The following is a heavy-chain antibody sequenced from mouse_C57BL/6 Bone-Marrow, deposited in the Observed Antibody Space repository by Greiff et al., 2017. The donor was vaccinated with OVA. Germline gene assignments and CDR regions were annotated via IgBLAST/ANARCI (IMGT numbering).Heavy chain of an antibody. CDR2: IWSGGST. CDR1: GFSLTSYG. V-gene: IGHV2-2*01. CDR3: ARRYYGSSLWFAY. Sequence: VMLVESGPGLVQPSQSLSITCTVSGFSLTSYGVHWVRQSPGKGLEWLGVIWSGGSTDYNAAFISRLSISKDNSKSQVFFKMNSLQADDTAIYYCARRYYGSSLWFAYWGQGTLVTVSA. J-gene: IGHJ3*01. D-gene: IGHD1-1*01.